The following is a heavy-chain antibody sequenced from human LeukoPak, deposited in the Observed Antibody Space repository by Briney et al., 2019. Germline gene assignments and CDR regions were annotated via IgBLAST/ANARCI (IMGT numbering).Heavy chain of an antibody. J-gene: IGHJ4*02. D-gene: IGHD3-22*01. V-gene: IGHV3-15*01. CDR2: IKREAAGGTT. CDR3: TTDGYFDSSSYYYPHDY. CDR1: GFTFSDAW. Sequence: GGSLRLSCAASGFTFSDAWMNWVRQAAGMELDWVGRIKREAAGGTTDYAAPVKGRFTVSRDDSKNTLYLQMNSLKTEDTAVYYCTTDGYFDSSSYYYPHDYWGQGTLVTVSS.